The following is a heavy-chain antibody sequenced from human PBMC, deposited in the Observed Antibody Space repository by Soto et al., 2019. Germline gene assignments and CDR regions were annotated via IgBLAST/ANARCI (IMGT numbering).Heavy chain of an antibody. CDR2: IYYNGST. CDR1: GGAISSGGYY. Sequence: QVQLQESGPGLVKPSQTLSLTCTFSGGAISSGGYYWSWIRQHPGKGLEWIGYIYYNGSTYYNPSLKSRFSISVDTSKNQFSLKVSSVIAADTAVYYCAREAVTTIFNYYYYYGMDVWGQGTTVTVSS. D-gene: IGHD3-3*01. V-gene: IGHV4-31*03. J-gene: IGHJ6*02. CDR3: AREAVTTIFNYYYYYGMDV.